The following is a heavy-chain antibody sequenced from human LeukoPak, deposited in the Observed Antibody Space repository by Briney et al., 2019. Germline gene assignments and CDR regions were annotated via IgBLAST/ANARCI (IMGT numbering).Heavy chain of an antibody. Sequence: SETLSLTCTVSGGSISSDYWSWIRQPPGKGLEWIGYIYYSGSTNYNPSLKSPATISVDTSKKQFSLKLSSVTAADTAVYYCARRSLVRTVGYYYAMDVWGQGTTVTVSS. CDR3: ARRSLVRTVGYYYAMDV. J-gene: IGHJ6*02. V-gene: IGHV4-59*08. D-gene: IGHD1-26*01. CDR1: GGSISSDY. CDR2: IYYSGST.